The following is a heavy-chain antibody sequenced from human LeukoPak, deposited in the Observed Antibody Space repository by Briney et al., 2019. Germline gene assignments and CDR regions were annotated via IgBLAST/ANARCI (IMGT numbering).Heavy chain of an antibody. CDR2: IWYDGSNK. J-gene: IGHJ4*02. Sequence: PGRSLRLSCAASGFTFSSYGMYWVRQAPGKGLEWVAVIWYDGSNKYYADSVKGRFTISRDNSKNTLYLQMNSLRAEDTAVYYCARDSDGDYYFDYWGQGTLVTVSS. CDR3: ARDSDGDYYFDY. V-gene: IGHV3-33*01. CDR1: GFTFSSYG. D-gene: IGHD4-17*01.